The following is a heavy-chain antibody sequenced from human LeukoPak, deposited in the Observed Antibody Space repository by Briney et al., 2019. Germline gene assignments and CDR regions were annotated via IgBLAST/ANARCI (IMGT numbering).Heavy chain of an antibody. J-gene: IGHJ4*02. D-gene: IGHD6-19*01. CDR3: LKDPTRWQWLEAVPDY. V-gene: IGHV3-23*01. CDR2: ISGGGADS. CDR1: GFTFSDYY. Sequence: GGSLRLSCAASGFTFSDYYMSRIRQSPGKGPEWVSAISGGGADSYYADSVKGRFTISRDNSKNTLFLQMTSLRVDDTAIYYCLKDPTRWQWLEAVPDYWGQGTPVTVSS.